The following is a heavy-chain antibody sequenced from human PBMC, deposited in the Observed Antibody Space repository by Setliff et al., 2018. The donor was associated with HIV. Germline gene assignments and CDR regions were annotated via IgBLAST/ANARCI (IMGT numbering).Heavy chain of an antibody. V-gene: IGHV4-59*11. J-gene: IGHJ3*02. D-gene: IGHD1-26*01. Sequence: ETLYLTCTVSGGSMSTHYWSWIRQTPGKGLEWIGHIYTTGSTHYNPSLRSRVTISIDTSKSHFSLRLKSVTAADTALYYCASGSPFDGFDMWGQGTMVTVSS. CDR1: GGSMSTHY. CDR3: ASGSPFDGFDM. CDR2: IYTTGST.